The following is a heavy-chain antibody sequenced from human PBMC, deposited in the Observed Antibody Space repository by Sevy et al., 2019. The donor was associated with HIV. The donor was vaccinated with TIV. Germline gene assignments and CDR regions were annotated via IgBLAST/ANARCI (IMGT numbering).Heavy chain of an antibody. CDR2: ISYDGSQN. CDR3: ARMKEERAFDV. D-gene: IGHD1-26*01. CDR1: GITISNFA. V-gene: IGHV3-30*03. J-gene: IGHJ3*01. Sequence: GGSLRLSCAVSGITISNFAMHWVRQAPGRGLEWVAVISYDGSQNSYADSVRGRFTISRDNSKSTLYLHLNSLGGQDTAIYYCARMKEERAFDVWGQGTMVTVSS.